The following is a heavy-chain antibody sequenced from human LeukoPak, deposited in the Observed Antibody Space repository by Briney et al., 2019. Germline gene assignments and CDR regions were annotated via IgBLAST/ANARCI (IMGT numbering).Heavy chain of an antibody. J-gene: IGHJ6*03. V-gene: IGHV1-46*01. Sequence: GASVKVSCKASGYTFTSYYMHWVRQAPGQGLEWMGIINPSGGSTSYAQKFQGRVTMTRDISTSTVYMELSSLRSDDTAVYYCARRSGSLDMGVWGKGTTVTVSS. CDR1: GYTFTSYY. CDR2: INPSGGST. CDR3: ARRSGSLDMGV. D-gene: IGHD1-26*01.